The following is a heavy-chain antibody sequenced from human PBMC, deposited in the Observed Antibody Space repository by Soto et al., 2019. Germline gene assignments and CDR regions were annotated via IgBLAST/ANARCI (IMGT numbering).Heavy chain of an antibody. J-gene: IGHJ6*02. D-gene: IGHD3-16*02. CDR3: ARGRGITFGGVIDLKTPHNYYYYGMDV. V-gene: IGHV1-69*01. CDR1: GGTVISYA. Sequence: SVKVCCTASGGTVISYAIFWVRKATDQGLEWMGGIIPIFGTANYAQKFQGRVTITADESTSTAYMELSSLRSEDTAVYYCARGRGITFGGVIDLKTPHNYYYYGMDVWGQGTTITFSS. CDR2: IIPIFGTA.